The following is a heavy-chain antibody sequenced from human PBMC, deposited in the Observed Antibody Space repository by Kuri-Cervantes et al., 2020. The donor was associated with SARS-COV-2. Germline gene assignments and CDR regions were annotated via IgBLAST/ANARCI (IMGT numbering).Heavy chain of an antibody. CDR2: ISGSSDYT. Sequence: GESLKISCTASTLTFSDYAMSWVRQAPGKGLEWVSTISGSSDYTYYAESVDYAESVEGRFTISRDISKKTLYLQMHRLRAEDTAVYYCAKRFVVPTNGTDYFDYWGQGTLVTVS. J-gene: IGHJ4*02. CDR1: TLTFSDYA. D-gene: IGHD3-10*01. V-gene: IGHV3-23*01. CDR3: AKRFVVPTNGTDYFDY.